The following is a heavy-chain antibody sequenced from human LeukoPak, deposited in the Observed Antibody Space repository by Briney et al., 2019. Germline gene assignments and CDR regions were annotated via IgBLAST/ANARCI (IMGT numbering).Heavy chain of an antibody. D-gene: IGHD4/OR15-4a*01. V-gene: IGHV3-53*01. CDR1: GVTVSSNY. J-gene: IGHJ3*02. CDR2: IYSGGTT. Sequence: PGGSLRLSCAASGVTVSSNYMSWVRQAPGKGLEWVSVIYSGGTTYYADSAKGRFTISRDSSKNTLYLQMNSLRAEDTAVYYCARLTMVLAFDIWGQGTMVTVSS. CDR3: ARLTMVLAFDI.